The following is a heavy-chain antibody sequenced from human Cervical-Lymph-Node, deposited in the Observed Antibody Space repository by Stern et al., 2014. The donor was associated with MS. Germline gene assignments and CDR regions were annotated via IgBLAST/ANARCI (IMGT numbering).Heavy chain of an antibody. V-gene: IGHV1-2*02. Sequence: QDQLVQSGAELKKPGASVKVSCKASGYTFTAYYLHWVRQAPGQGLEWMGWINPDSGCTKIAQKFQGRVTMTRDTSINTVYMELITLRSDDTAVYFCARLLSMARNGVDVWGQGTTVTVSS. CDR2: INPDSGCT. D-gene: IGHD6-6*01. J-gene: IGHJ6*02. CDR3: ARLLSMARNGVDV. CDR1: GYTFTAYY.